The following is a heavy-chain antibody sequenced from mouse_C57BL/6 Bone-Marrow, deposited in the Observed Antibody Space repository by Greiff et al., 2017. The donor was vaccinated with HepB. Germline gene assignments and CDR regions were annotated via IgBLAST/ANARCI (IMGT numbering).Heavy chain of an antibody. J-gene: IGHJ4*01. CDR2: ISGGGGNT. D-gene: IGHD2-4*01. CDR3: ARRHDYFYAMDY. Sequence: EVKLVESGGGLVKPGGSLKLSCAASGFTFSSYTMSWVRQTPEKRLEWVATISGGGGNTYYPDSVKGRFTISRDNAKNTLYLQMSSLRSEDTALYYCARRHDYFYAMDYWGQGTSVTVSS. V-gene: IGHV5-9*01. CDR1: GFTFSSYT.